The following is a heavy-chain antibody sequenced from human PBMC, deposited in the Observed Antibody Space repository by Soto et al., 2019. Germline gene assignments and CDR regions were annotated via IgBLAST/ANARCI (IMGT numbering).Heavy chain of an antibody. CDR3: ARPHYDSNTFYYYFDY. J-gene: IGHJ4*02. CDR1: GYTFTGYY. D-gene: IGHD3-22*01. V-gene: IGHV1-2*02. Sequence: ASVKVSCKASGYTFTGYYMHWVRQAPGQGLEWMGWINPNSGGTNYAQKFQGRVTMTRDTSISTAYMELSRLRSDDTAVYYCARPHYDSNTFYYYFDYWGQGTLVTVSS. CDR2: INPNSGGT.